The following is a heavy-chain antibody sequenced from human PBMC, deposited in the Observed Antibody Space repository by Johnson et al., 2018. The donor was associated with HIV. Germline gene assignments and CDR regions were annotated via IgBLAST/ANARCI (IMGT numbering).Heavy chain of an antibody. CDR2: ISWNSGSI. V-gene: IGHV3-9*01. CDR1: GFTFDDYA. Sequence: VQLVESGGGLVQPGRSLRLSCAASGFTFDDYAMHWVRQAPGKGLEWVSGISWNSGSIGYADSVKGRFTISSDNAKNYLYLQMNSLRAEDTDLYYCARVYRVTIFGVVISKDAFDIWGQGTMVTVSS. CDR3: ARVYRVTIFGVVISKDAFDI. J-gene: IGHJ3*02. D-gene: IGHD3-3*01.